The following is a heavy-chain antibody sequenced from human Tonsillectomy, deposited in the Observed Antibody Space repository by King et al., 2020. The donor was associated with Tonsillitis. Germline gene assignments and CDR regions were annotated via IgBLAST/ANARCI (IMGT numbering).Heavy chain of an antibody. CDR1: GGSVSSGSYY. J-gene: IGHJ4*02. V-gene: IGHV4-61*01. CDR2: IYYSGST. D-gene: IGHD1-26*01. Sequence: VQLQESGPGLVKPSETLSLTCTVSGGSVSSGSYYWSWIRQPPGKGLEWIGYIYYSGSTNYNPSLKSRVTISVDTSKNQFSLKLSSVTAADTAVYYCASGSGATAADYWGQGTLVTVSS. CDR3: ASGSGATAADY.